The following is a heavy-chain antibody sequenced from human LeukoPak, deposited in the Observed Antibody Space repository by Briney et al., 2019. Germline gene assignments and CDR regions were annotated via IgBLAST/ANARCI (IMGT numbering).Heavy chain of an antibody. J-gene: IGHJ4*02. CDR1: GFTVSSNS. V-gene: IGHV3-66*03. CDR2: IYSDNT. Sequence: PGGSLRLSCTVSGFTVSSNSMSWVRQAPGKGLEWVSFIYSDNTHYSDSVKGRFTISRDNSKNTLYLQMKSLRTEDTAVYYCARERGYSGYDSREYNYFDYWGQGTLVTVSS. D-gene: IGHD5-12*01. CDR3: ARERGYSGYDSREYNYFDY.